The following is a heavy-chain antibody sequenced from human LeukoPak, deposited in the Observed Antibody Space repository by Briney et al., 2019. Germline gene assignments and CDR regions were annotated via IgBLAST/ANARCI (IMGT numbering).Heavy chain of an antibody. CDR1: GFTFSSYS. CDR2: ISSSSSYI. CDR3: ASPSRNFDWLPDY. V-gene: IGHV3-21*01. Sequence: GGSLRLSCAASGFTFSSYSMNWVRQAPGKGLEWVSSISSSSSYIYYADSVKGRFTISRDNAKNSLYLQMNSLRAEDTAVYYCASPSRNFDWLPDYWGQGTLVTVSS. J-gene: IGHJ4*02. D-gene: IGHD3-9*01.